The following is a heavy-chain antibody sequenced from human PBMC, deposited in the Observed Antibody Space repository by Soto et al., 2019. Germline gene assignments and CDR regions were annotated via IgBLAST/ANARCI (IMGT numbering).Heavy chain of an antibody. CDR2: IYYSGST. V-gene: IGHV4-59*01. CDR3: ARDACSGGSCYSLKYNWFDP. Sequence: SETLSLTCTVSGGSISSYYWSWLRQPPGKGLEWIGYIYYSGSTNYNPSLKSRVTISVDTSKNQFSLKLSSVTAADTAVYYCARDACSGGSCYSLKYNWFDPWGQGTLVTVSS. D-gene: IGHD2-15*01. J-gene: IGHJ5*02. CDR1: GGSISSYY.